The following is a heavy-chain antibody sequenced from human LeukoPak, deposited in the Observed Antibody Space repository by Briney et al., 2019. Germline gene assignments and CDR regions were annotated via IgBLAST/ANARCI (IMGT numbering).Heavy chain of an antibody. CDR1: GGSFSGYY. J-gene: IGHJ5*02. CDR2: INHSGST. D-gene: IGHD2-15*01. CDR3: ARDPYCSGGSCYLGWFDP. Sequence: SETLSLTCAVYGGSFSGYYWSWIRQPPGKGLGWIGEINHSGSTNYNPSLKSRVTISVDTSKNQFSLKLSSVTAADTAVYYCARDPYCSGGSCYLGWFDPWGQGTLVTVSS. V-gene: IGHV4-34*01.